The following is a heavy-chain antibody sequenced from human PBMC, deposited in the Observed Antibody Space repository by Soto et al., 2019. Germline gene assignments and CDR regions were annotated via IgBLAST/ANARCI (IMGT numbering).Heavy chain of an antibody. V-gene: IGHV1-58*01. CDR2: IVVGAGNT. CDR1: GFTFTNYA. J-gene: IGHJ3*02. CDR3: AAELYSGGRCCSFEI. Sequence: GVSVKVSCKASGFTFTNYAVQWVRKDSGQRLEWMAWIVVGAGNTNYAQELQERLTITRDVSTNTAYMELSSLRSEDTAIYYCAAELYSGGRCCSFEIWRQGTMVTV. D-gene: IGHD2-15*01.